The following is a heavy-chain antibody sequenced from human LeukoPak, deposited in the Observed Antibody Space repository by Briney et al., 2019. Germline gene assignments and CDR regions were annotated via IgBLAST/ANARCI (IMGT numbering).Heavy chain of an antibody. V-gene: IGHV1-8*01. CDR1: GYTFTSYD. D-gene: IGHD3-22*01. CDR3: ARALPMLYDSSGYAFDI. Sequence: ASVKVSCKASGYTFTSYDINWVRQATGQGLEWMGWMNPNSGNTGYAQKFQGRVTMTRNTSISTAYMELSGLRSEDTAVYYCARALPMLYDSSGYAFDIWGQGTMVTVSS. CDR2: MNPNSGNT. J-gene: IGHJ3*02.